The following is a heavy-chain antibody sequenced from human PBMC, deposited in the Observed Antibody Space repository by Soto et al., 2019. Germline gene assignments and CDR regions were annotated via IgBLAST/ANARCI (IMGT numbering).Heavy chain of an antibody. CDR1: GGSVSTYY. D-gene: IGHD3-3*01. CDR3: ARVSRAYYDFYNFDY. V-gene: IGHV4-59*02. Sequence: QVQLQESGPGLVRPSETLSLTCTVSGGSVSTYYWSWIRQPPGKGLEWIGYIYYSGGPNYNPSLKSRVTISVDTSKNQFSLRPTSVTAADTAVYYCARVSRAYYDFYNFDYWGQGTLVTVSS. J-gene: IGHJ4*02. CDR2: IYYSGGP.